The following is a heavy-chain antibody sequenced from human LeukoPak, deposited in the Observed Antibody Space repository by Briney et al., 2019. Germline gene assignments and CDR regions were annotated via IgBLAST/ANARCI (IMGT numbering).Heavy chain of an antibody. J-gene: IGHJ3*02. CDR1: GFTFSSYA. V-gene: IGHV3-64*01. CDR2: ISSNGGST. CDR3: ARASGWQDAFDI. D-gene: IGHD6-19*01. Sequence: PGGSLRLSCAASGFTFSSYAMHWVRQAPGKGLEYVSAISSNGGSTYYANSVKGRFTISRDNSKNTLYLQMNSLRAEDTAVYYCARASGWQDAFDIWGQGTMVTVSS.